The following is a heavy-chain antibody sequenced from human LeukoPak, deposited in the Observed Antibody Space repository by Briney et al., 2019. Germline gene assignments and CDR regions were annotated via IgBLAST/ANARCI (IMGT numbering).Heavy chain of an antibody. Sequence: LGRSLRLSCAASGFTFSSYGMHWVRQAPGKGLEWVAVISYDGSNKYYADSVKGRFTISRDNSKNTLYLQMNSLRAEDTAVYYCAKDLYPYDAFDIRGQGTMVTVSS. D-gene: IGHD2-2*02. J-gene: IGHJ3*02. CDR2: ISYDGSNK. V-gene: IGHV3-30*18. CDR3: AKDLYPYDAFDI. CDR1: GFTFSSYG.